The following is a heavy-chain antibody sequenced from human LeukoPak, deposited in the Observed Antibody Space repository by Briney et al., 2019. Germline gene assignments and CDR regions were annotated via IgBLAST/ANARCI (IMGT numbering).Heavy chain of an antibody. CDR3: ARSASMTSNAFDI. J-gene: IGHJ3*02. D-gene: IGHD2/OR15-2a*01. V-gene: IGHV1-2*02. Sequence: GASVKVSCKASGYTFTGDYMHWVRQAPGHGLEWMGWINPNSGGTNYAQKFQGRVTMTRDTSISTAYMELSRLRSDDTAVYYCARSASMTSNAFDIWGQGTMVTVSS. CDR2: INPNSGGT. CDR1: GYTFTGDY.